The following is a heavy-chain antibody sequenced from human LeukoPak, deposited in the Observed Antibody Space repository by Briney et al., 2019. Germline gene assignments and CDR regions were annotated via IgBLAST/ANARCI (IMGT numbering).Heavy chain of an antibody. Sequence: PGGSLRLSCAASGFTFSSYSMNWVRQAPGKGLEWVSSISSSSSYIYYADPVKGRFTISRDNSKNTLYLQMNSLRPEDTAVYYCARDRVYHYDSSGQDYWGQGTLVTVSS. D-gene: IGHD3-22*01. CDR2: ISSSSSYI. CDR1: GFTFSSYS. J-gene: IGHJ4*02. V-gene: IGHV3-21*01. CDR3: ARDRVYHYDSSGQDY.